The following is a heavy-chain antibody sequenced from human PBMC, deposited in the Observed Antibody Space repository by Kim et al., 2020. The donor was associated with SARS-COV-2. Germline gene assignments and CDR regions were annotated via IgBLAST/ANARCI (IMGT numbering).Heavy chain of an antibody. J-gene: IGHJ6*02. V-gene: IGHV4-34*01. D-gene: IGHD3-22*01. CDR2: INHSGST. Sequence: SETLSLTCAVYGGSFSGYYWSWIRQPPGKGLEWIGEINHSGSTNYNPSLKSRVTISVDTSKNQFSLKLSSVTAADTAVYYCARVRVTMIVVVIGPTDYGMDVWGQGTTVTVSS. CDR3: ARVRVTMIVVVIGPTDYGMDV. CDR1: GGSFSGYY.